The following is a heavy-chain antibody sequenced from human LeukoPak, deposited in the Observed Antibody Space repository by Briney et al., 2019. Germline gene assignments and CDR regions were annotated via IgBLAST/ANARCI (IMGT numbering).Heavy chain of an antibody. J-gene: IGHJ4*02. V-gene: IGHV1-2*06. CDR3: ARAYCTNGVCYIGY. CDR2: INPNSGGT. D-gene: IGHD2-8*01. CDR1: AYTFTGYY. Sequence: ASVKVSCKASAYTFTGYYMHWVRQAPGQGLEWMGRINPNSGGTNYAQKFQGRVTMTRDTSISTAYMELSRLRSDDTAVYYCARAYCTNGVCYIGYWGQGTLVTVSS.